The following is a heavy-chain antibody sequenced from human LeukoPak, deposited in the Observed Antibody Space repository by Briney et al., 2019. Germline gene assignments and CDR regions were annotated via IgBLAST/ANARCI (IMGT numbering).Heavy chain of an antibody. D-gene: IGHD2-2*01. J-gene: IGHJ6*03. CDR1: GYTFTSYG. Sequence: GASVKVSCKASGYTFTSYGISWVRQAPGQGLEWMGWISAYNGNTNYAQKLQGRVTMTTDTSTSTAYMELRSLRSDDTAVYYCARALVPAAVYYYYYYMDVWGKGTTVTVSS. V-gene: IGHV1-18*01. CDR3: ARALVPAAVYYYYYYMDV. CDR2: ISAYNGNT.